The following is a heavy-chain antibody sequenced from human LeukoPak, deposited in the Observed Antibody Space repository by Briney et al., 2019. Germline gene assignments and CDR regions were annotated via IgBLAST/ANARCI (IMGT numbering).Heavy chain of an antibody. D-gene: IGHD5-12*01. CDR1: GGSISSGGYS. J-gene: IGHJ4*01. V-gene: IGHV4-30-2*01. Sequence: ASQTLSLTCAVSGGSISSGGYSWSWIRQPPGKGLEWIGYIYHSGSTYYNPSLKSRVTISVDRSKNQFSLKLSSVTAADPAVYYCASSSGYDYLGVDYWGHGTLVTVSS. CDR3: ASSSGYDYLGVDY. CDR2: IYHSGST.